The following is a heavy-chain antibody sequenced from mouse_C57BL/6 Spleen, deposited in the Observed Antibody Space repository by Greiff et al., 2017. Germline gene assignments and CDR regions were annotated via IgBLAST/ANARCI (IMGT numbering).Heavy chain of an antibody. D-gene: IGHD2-5*01. CDR1: GFTFSDYG. V-gene: IGHV5-17*01. Sequence: DVKLVASGGGLVKPGGSLKLSCAASGFTFSDYGMHWVRQAPEKGLEWVAYISSGSSTIYYADKVKGRFTISRDNAKNTLFLQMTSLRSEDTAMYYCARPYYSNYAYAMDDWGQGTSVTVSS. CDR3: ARPYYSNYAYAMDD. CDR2: ISSGSSTI. J-gene: IGHJ4*01.